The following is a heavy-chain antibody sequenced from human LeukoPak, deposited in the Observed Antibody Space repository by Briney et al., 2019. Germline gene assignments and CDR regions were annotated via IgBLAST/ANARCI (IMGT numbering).Heavy chain of an antibody. CDR2: MSYSGST. CDR1: GGSITSSSYS. V-gene: IGHV4-39*07. Sequence: SETLSLTCTVSGGSITSSSYSWGWIRQPPGKGLEWIASMSYSGSTYYNPSLKSRVTMSVDTSRNQFSLKLSSVTAADTAVYYCARDRYYYDSSGYLLFDYWGQGTLVTVSS. CDR3: ARDRYYYDSSGYLLFDY. J-gene: IGHJ4*02. D-gene: IGHD3-22*01.